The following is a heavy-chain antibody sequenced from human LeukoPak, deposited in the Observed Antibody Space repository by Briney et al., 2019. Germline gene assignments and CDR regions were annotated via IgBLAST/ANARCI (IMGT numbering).Heavy chain of an antibody. CDR2: IWYDGSNK. D-gene: IGHD2-8*01. V-gene: IGHV3-33*01. CDR3: AREGYAMDYFDY. Sequence: GGSLRLSCAASGFTFSSYGMPWVRQAPGKGLEWVAVIWYDGSNKYYADSVKGRFTISRDNSKNTLYLQMNSLRAEDTAVYYCAREGYAMDYFDYWGQGTLVTVSS. CDR1: GFTFSSYG. J-gene: IGHJ4*02.